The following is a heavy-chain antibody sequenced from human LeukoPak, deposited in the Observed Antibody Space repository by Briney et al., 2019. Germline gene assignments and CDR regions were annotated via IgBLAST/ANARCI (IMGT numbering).Heavy chain of an antibody. CDR1: GYTFTSYD. CDR2: RNPNSGNT. V-gene: IGHV1-8*01. CDR3: ARGPLAAPPYYYYYYMDV. J-gene: IGHJ6*03. D-gene: IGHD6-6*01. Sequence: ASVKVSCKASGYTFTSYDINWVRQATGQGLEWMGWRNPNSGNTGYAQKFQGRVTMTRNTSISTAYMELSSLRSEDTAVYYCARGPLAAPPYYYYYYMDVWGKGTTVTVSS.